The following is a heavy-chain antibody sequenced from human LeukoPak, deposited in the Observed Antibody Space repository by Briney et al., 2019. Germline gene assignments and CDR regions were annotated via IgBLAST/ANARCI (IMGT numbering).Heavy chain of an antibody. CDR1: GFTFSSYS. CDR3: AREANYDFWSGYYTGFDY. Sequence: GGSLRLSCAASGFTFSSYSMNWVRQAPGKGLEWVSYISSSSTIYYADSVKGRFTISRDNAKNSLYLQMNSLRAEDTAVYYCAREANYDFWSGYYTGFDYWGQGTLVTVSS. V-gene: IGHV3-48*01. D-gene: IGHD3-3*01. CDR2: ISSSSTI. J-gene: IGHJ4*02.